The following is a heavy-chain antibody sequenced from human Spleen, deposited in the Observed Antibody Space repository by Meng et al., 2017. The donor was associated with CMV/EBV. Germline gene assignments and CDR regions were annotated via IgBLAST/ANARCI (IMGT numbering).Heavy chain of an antibody. CDR2: ISGSGGST. Sequence: GGSLRLSCAASGFTFSSYAMSWVRQAPGKGLEWVSAISGSGGSTYYADSVKGRFTISRDNSKNTLYLQMNSLRAEDTAVYYCARDRRSQPYYDFWSGYYRTYYYGMDVWGQGTTVTVSS. CDR3: ARDRRSQPYYDFWSGYYRTYYYGMDV. J-gene: IGHJ6*02. D-gene: IGHD3-3*01. V-gene: IGHV3-23*01. CDR1: GFTFSSYA.